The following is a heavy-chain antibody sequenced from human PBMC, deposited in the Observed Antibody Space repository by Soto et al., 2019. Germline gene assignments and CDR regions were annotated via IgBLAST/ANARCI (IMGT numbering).Heavy chain of an antibody. J-gene: IGHJ6*03. CDR3: AKSGAPRTYYYMDV. CDR2: ISGSGGST. Sequence: GGSLRLSCAASGFTFSSYAMSWVRQAPGKGLEWVSAISGSGGSTYYADYVKGRFTISRDNSKNTLYLQMNSLRAEDTAVYYCAKSGAPRTYYYMDVWGKGTTVTVSS. D-gene: IGHD1-26*01. CDR1: GFTFSSYA. V-gene: IGHV3-23*01.